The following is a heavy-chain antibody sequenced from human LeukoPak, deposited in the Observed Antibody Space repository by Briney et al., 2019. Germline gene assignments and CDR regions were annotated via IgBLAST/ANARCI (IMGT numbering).Heavy chain of an antibody. CDR3: ATGEAGATVDC. D-gene: IGHD1-26*01. J-gene: IGHJ4*02. Sequence: ASVNVSCTVSGYSRTDVSIHWVRQGTGKRPGRGGGFDGEDDETVYAQKFQGSVTMTEDTPADTAYMELSSLISEDTAIYYCATGEAGATVDCWGQGTLVTVSS. V-gene: IGHV1-24*01. CDR1: GYSRTDVS. CDR2: FDGEDDET.